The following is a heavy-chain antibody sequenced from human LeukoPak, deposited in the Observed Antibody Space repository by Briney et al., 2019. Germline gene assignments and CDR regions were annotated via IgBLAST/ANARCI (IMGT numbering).Heavy chain of an antibody. CDR1: GGSISSYY. J-gene: IGHJ4*02. V-gene: IGHV4-59*01. D-gene: IGHD1-7*01. CDR2: IYYSGST. Sequence: ASETLSLTCTVSGGSISSYYWSWIRQPPGKGLEWIGYIYYSGSTNYNPSLKSRVTISVDTSKNQFSLKLSSVTAADTAVYYCARHINELVDYWGQGTLVTVSS. CDR3: ARHINELVDY.